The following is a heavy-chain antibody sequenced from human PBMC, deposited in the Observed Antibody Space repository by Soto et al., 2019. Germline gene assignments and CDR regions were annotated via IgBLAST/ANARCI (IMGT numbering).Heavy chain of an antibody. V-gene: IGHV1-18*01. CDR2: ISPYNGNT. D-gene: IGHD6-13*01. Sequence: ASVKVSCKASGYTFTSYGISWVRQAPGQGLEWMGIISPYNGNTNYAQKLQGRVTMTRDTSTSTAYMELSSLRSEDTAVYYCARVGCSSSCLRYYYYGMDVWGQGTTVTVSS. J-gene: IGHJ6*02. CDR1: GYTFTSYG. CDR3: ARVGCSSSCLRYYYYGMDV.